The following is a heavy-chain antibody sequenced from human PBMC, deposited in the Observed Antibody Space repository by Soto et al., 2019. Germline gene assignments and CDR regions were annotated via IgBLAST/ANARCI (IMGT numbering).Heavy chain of an antibody. Sequence: SETLSLTCTVSGGSTSTISYYWGWIRQPPGKGLEYIGNIHNTGNTFYNASLKSRVTISVDTSKSQFSLKLRSVTAADTAVYFCARQVIAADGTGYFQHWGQGAPVTVSS. CDR2: IHNTGNT. CDR1: GGSTSTISYY. CDR3: ARQVIAADGTGYFQH. V-gene: IGHV4-39*01. D-gene: IGHD6-13*01. J-gene: IGHJ1*01.